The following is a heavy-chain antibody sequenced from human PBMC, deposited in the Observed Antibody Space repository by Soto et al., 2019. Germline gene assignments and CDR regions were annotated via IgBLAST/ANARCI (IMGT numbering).Heavy chain of an antibody. CDR1: GYTFTSYA. V-gene: IGHV1-3*05. J-gene: IGHJ6*02. Sequence: QVQLVQSGAEEKKPGASVKVSCKASGYTFTSYAMHWVRQAPGQRLECIGWINAGNGNTKYSQKFQGRVTITRDTSAXXXXXXXXXLRSEDTAVYYCARDSPPMDVWGQGTTVTVSS. CDR3: ARDSPPMDV. CDR2: INAGNGNT.